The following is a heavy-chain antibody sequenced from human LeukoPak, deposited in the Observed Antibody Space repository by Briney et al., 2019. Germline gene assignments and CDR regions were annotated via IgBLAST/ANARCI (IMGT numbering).Heavy chain of an antibody. CDR3: VGVVVPGYDYGDYARYDGFDY. J-gene: IGHJ4*02. D-gene: IGHD4-17*01. V-gene: IGHV4-38-2*01. Sequence: GSLRLPCAASGFTFSNAWMTWVRQPPGKGLEWIGSIYYSGSTYYNPSLKSRVTISVDTSKNQFSLKLSSVTAADTAVYYCVGVVVPGYDYGDYARYDGFDYWGQGTLVTVSS. CDR2: IYYSGST. CDR1: GFTFSNAW.